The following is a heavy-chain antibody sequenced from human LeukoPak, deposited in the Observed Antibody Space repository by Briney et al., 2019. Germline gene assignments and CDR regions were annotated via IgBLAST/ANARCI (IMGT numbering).Heavy chain of an antibody. J-gene: IGHJ6*02. CDR3: ATVATSSGSYGAPNGMDV. V-gene: IGHV1-24*01. D-gene: IGHD3-10*01. CDR2: FDPEDGDT. CDR1: GYTLTELS. Sequence: GASVKVSCKVSGYTLTELSMHWVRQAPGKGLEWMGGFDPEDGDTIYAQKFQGRVTMTEDTSTDTAYMELSSLRSEDTAVYYCATVATSSGSYGAPNGMDVWGQGTTVTVSS.